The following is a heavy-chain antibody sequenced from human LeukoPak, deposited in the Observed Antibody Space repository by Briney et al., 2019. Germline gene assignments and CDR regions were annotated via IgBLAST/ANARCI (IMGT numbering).Heavy chain of an antibody. V-gene: IGHV4-38-2*02. CDR3: ARARGDYYDSNGYYHMGEIDY. Sequence: PSETLSLTCTVSGYSISSGYYWGWIRQPPGKGLEWIGSIYHSGSTYYNPSLKSRVTISVDTSKNQFSLKLSSVTAADTAVYYCARARGDYYDSNGYYHMGEIDYWGQGTLVTVSS. J-gene: IGHJ4*02. CDR2: IYHSGST. CDR1: GYSISSGYY. D-gene: IGHD3-22*01.